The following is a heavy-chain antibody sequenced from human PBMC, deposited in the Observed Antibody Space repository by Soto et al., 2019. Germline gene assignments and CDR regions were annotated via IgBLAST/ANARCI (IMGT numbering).Heavy chain of an antibody. D-gene: IGHD3-9*01. Sequence: GGSLRLSCAASGFSFSSEAMSWVRQSPGKGLEWVSSISRSGNSTYSADSVRGRFTISRDNSKNTLYLQMYSLRAEDTAVYYCAKDAKILDWLPTSYYYAFWGRGALVTVSS. J-gene: IGHJ4*02. CDR3: AKDAKILDWLPTSYYYAF. CDR2: ISRSGNST. CDR1: GFSFSSEA. V-gene: IGHV3-23*01.